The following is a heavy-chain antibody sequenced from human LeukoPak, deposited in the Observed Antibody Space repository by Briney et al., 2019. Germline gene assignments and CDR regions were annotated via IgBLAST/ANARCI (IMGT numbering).Heavy chain of an antibody. V-gene: IGHV1-18*01. Sequence: ASVKVSCKASGYTFTSYGISWVRQAPGQGLEWMGWISAYNGNTNYAQKLQGRVTMTTDTSTSTAYMELRSLRSDDTAVYYCASFTYYDILTGLDAFDIWGQGTMVTVSS. CDR1: GYTFTSYG. J-gene: IGHJ3*02. CDR3: ASFTYYDILTGLDAFDI. D-gene: IGHD3-9*01. CDR2: ISAYNGNT.